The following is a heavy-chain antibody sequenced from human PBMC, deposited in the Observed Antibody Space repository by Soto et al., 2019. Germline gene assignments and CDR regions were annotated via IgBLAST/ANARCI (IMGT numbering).Heavy chain of an antibody. J-gene: IGHJ6*02. CDR2: INHSGST. CDR1: GGSFSGYY. Sequence: KPSETLSLTCAVYGGSFSGYYWSWIRQPPGKGLEWIGEINHSGSTNYNPSLKSRVTISVDTSKNQFSLKLSSVTAADTAGLRDYYYYGMDVWGQGTTVTVSS. CDR3: YYYYGMDV. D-gene: IGHD3-16*01. V-gene: IGHV4-34*01.